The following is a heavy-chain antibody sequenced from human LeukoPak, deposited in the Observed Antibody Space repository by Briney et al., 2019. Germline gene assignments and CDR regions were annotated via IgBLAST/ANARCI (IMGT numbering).Heavy chain of an antibody. CDR2: INPNSGGT. CDR3: ARGALSMVRGVPTYYYYYMDV. D-gene: IGHD3-10*01. Sequence: ASVKVSCKASGYTFTGYYMHWVRQAPGQGLEWMGWINPNSGGTNYAQKFQGRVTMTRDTSISTAYMELSRLRSDDTAVYYCARGALSMVRGVPTYYYYYMDVWGKGTTVTISS. V-gene: IGHV1-2*02. CDR1: GYTFTGYY. J-gene: IGHJ6*03.